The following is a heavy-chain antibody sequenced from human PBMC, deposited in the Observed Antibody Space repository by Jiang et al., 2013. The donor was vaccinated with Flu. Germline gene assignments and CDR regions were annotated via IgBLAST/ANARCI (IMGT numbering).Heavy chain of an antibody. Sequence: SGSGLVKPSGHPVPHLHCLWWLPSPSSDFHWGWIRQPPGKGLEWIGSVYYSGSTYDNPSLKSRVTMSVDTSKNQFSLKLSSVTAADTAVYYCARTHGWDAWGQGILVTVSS. CDR1: WLPSPSSDFH. CDR3: ARTHGWDA. J-gene: IGHJ4*02. CDR2: VYYSGST. D-gene: IGHD6-19*01. V-gene: IGHV4-39*07.